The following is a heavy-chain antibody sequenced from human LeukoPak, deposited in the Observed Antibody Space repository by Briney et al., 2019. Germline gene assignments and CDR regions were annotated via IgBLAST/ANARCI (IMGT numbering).Heavy chain of an antibody. D-gene: IGHD3-16*01. V-gene: IGHV3-7*01. CDR2: IGYVGGEK. CDR3: ARGRGWVDY. Sequence: GGSLRLSCAASGFSFSRYWMSWVRQAPGKGLEWVANIGYVGGEKYYVDSVKGRFTISRDNTKNSLFLQMNSLRVDNMAVYYCARGRGWVDYWGQGTLVTVSS. J-gene: IGHJ4*02. CDR1: GFSFSRYW.